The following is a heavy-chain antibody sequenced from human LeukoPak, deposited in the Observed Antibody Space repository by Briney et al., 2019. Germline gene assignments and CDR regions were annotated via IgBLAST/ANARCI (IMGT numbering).Heavy chain of an antibody. D-gene: IGHD2-2*02. CDR2: IYTSGST. V-gene: IGHV4-4*07. CDR3: ARDPRYCSSTSCYKGAYYFDY. Sequence: SETLSLTCTVSGGSISSYYWSWIRQPAGKGLEWIGRIYTSGSTNYNPSLKSRVTMSVDTPKNQFSLKLSSVTAADTAVYYCARDPRYCSSTSCYKGAYYFDYWGQGTLVTVSS. J-gene: IGHJ4*02. CDR1: GGSISSYY.